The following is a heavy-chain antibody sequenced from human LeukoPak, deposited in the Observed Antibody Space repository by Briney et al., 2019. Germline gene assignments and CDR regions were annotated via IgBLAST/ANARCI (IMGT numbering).Heavy chain of an antibody. CDR2: ISYDGNNA. D-gene: IGHD5-12*01. V-gene: IGHV3-30*18. CDR1: GFMFSSYG. Sequence: PGGSLRLSCAASGFMFSSYGMLWVRQAPGKGLEWLAVISYDGNNAYYTESVEGRFTISRDNSKNTLYLQMDSLRAEDTAVYYCAKCGNSGCHLIDYWGQGTLVTVSS. J-gene: IGHJ4*02. CDR3: AKCGNSGCHLIDY.